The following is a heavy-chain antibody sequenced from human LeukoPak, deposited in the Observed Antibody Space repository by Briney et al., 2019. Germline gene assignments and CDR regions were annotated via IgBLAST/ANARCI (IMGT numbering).Heavy chain of an antibody. CDR3: ARAMSIAARLQTIFDY. D-gene: IGHD6-6*01. V-gene: IGHV4-39*07. CDR2: VYYSGTT. J-gene: IGHJ4*02. Sequence: SETLSLTCTVSGGSISSSSYYWGWIRQPPGKALEWIGSVYYSGTTSYNPSLKSRVTISVDMSKNHFSLRLSSVTAADTAMYYCARAMSIAARLQTIFDYWGQGTLVTVSS. CDR1: GGSISSSSYY.